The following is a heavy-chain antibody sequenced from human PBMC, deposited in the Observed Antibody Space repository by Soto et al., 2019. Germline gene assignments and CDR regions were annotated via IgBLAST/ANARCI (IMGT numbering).Heavy chain of an antibody. Sequence: ASVKVSCKASGYTFTSYYMHCVRQAPGQGLEWMGIINPSGGSTSYAQKFQGRVTMTRDTSTSTVYMELSSLRSEDTAVYYCARDGIPATAIQSFDYWGQGTLVTVSS. V-gene: IGHV1-46*01. J-gene: IGHJ4*02. CDR1: GYTFTSYY. D-gene: IGHD2-2*02. CDR2: INPSGGST. CDR3: ARDGIPATAIQSFDY.